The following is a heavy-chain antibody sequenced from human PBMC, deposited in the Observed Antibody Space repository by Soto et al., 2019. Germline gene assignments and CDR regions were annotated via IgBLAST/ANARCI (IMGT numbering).Heavy chain of an antibody. Sequence: GGSLRLSCAASGFTFSSYSMNWVRQAPGKGLEWVSSISSSSSYIYYADSVKGRFTISRDNAKNSLYLQMNSLRAEDTAVYYCAREAKNTPIEVVENRDVGGKGTTVPVSS. CDR1: GFTFSSYS. D-gene: IGHD2-2*01. CDR2: ISSSSSYI. V-gene: IGHV3-21*01. J-gene: IGHJ6*03. CDR3: AREAKNTPIEVVENRDV.